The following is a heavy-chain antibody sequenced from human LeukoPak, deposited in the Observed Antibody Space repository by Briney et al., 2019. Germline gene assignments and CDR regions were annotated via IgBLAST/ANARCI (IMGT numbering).Heavy chain of an antibody. J-gene: IGHJ4*02. D-gene: IGHD3-10*01. CDR3: ARQVSQYYYGSGSYYNL. CDR2: IYTSGST. CDR1: GGSISSGSYY. Sequence: PSETLSLTCTVSGGSISSGSYYWSWIRQPAGKGLEWIGRIYTSGSTNYNPSLKSRVTISVDTSKSQFSLKLSSVTAADTAVYYCARQVSQYYYGSGSYYNLWGQGTLVTVSS. V-gene: IGHV4-61*02.